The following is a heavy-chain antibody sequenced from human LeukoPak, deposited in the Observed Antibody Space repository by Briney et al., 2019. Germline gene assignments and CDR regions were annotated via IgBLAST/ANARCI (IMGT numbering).Heavy chain of an antibody. CDR3: ARDPIAAGGIPVGFDP. V-gene: IGHV1-46*01. D-gene: IGHD6-13*01. CDR2: ITPSGGI. CDR1: GYTFSNYD. Sequence: GASVKVSCKASGYTFSNYDMNWVRQAPGQGLEWMGMITPSGGISYAQKFQGRVTMTSDISTNTVYMELSSLRSDDTAVFYCARDPIAAGGIPVGFDPWGQGSLVTVSS. J-gene: IGHJ5*02.